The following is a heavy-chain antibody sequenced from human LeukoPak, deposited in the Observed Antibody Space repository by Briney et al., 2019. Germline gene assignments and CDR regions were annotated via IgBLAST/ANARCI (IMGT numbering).Heavy chain of an antibody. Sequence: PGGPLRLSCAASGFTFSSYNMDWVRQAPGKGLEWVSFIDSSSRYIYQADSVKGRFTISRDNAKSSVFLQMNSLRAEDTAVYYCARVGGHCTSTSCPPPDYWGQGTLVTVSS. J-gene: IGHJ4*02. CDR3: ARVGGHCTSTSCPPPDY. V-gene: IGHV3-21*01. CDR2: IDSSSRYI. CDR1: GFTFSSYN. D-gene: IGHD2-2*01.